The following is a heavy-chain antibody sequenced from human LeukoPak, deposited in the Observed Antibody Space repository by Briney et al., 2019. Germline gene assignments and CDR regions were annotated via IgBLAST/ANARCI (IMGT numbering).Heavy chain of an antibody. CDR3: ARGVARTYYSDTSGYAAADY. D-gene: IGHD3-22*01. Sequence: SETLSLTCAVYGESFSGYYWSWLRQPPGKGLEWIGEINHSGSTNYNPSLKSRVTISVDTSKTQFSLKLSSVTAADTAVYYCARGVARTYYSDTSGYAAADYWGQGTLVTVSS. J-gene: IGHJ4*02. CDR1: GESFSGYY. CDR2: INHSGST. V-gene: IGHV4-34*01.